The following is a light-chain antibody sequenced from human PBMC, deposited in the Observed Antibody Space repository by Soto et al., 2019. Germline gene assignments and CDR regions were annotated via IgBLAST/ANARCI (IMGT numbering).Light chain of an antibody. J-gene: IGLJ3*02. V-gene: IGLV2-11*01. Sequence: QSALTQPRSVSGSPGQSVTISCTGTSSDVGRYNYVSWYQQHPGKAPKFMIYDVSERPSGVPDRFSGSKSGDTASLTISGLQVEDEADYYCAAWDDSLNAWVFGGGTKLTVL. CDR3: AAWDDSLNAWV. CDR2: DVS. CDR1: SSDVGRYNY.